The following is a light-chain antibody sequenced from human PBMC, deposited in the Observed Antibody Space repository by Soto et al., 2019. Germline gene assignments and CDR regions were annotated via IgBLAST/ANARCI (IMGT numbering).Light chain of an antibody. CDR2: AAS. Sequence: DIQMTQSPSSLSASVGDRVTITCRARQNIAGYLGWFQQKPGKAPKPLIYAASALQSGVPSKFSGSGSGTDFTLTISSLQPEDFATYYCQQYYSYQITFGGGTKVEIK. V-gene: IGKV1-16*02. CDR1: QNIAGY. J-gene: IGKJ4*01. CDR3: QQYYSYQIT.